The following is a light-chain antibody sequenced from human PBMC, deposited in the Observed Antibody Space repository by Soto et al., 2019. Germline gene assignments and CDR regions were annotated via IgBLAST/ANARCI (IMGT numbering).Light chain of an antibody. J-gene: IGKJ2*01. Sequence: DIQMTQSPSSLSSSVGDRVTITCRASQTISNNFAWYQQKPANVPKLLLYAAATLQAGVPSRFSGSGSGTDFTLTISSLQPEDVATYYCQKYNSAPHTFGQGTKLEIK. CDR1: QTISNN. CDR2: AAA. CDR3: QKYNSAPHT. V-gene: IGKV1-27*01.